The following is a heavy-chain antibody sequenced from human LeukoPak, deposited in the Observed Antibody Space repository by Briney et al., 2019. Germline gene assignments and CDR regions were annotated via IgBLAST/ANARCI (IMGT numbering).Heavy chain of an antibody. Sequence: GGSLRLSCAASGFTFSSYSMIWVRQAPGKGLEWVSSISISSSYLYYADSVKGRFTISRDNAKNSLYLQMNSLRAEDTAVYYCARDKNWGSGTFDIWGQGTMVTVSS. CDR1: GFTFSSYS. CDR2: ISISSSYL. CDR3: ARDKNWGSGTFDI. J-gene: IGHJ3*02. D-gene: IGHD7-27*01. V-gene: IGHV3-21*01.